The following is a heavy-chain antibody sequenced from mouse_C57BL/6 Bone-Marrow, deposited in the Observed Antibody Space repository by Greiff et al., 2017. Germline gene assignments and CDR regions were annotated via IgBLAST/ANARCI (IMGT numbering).Heavy chain of an antibody. D-gene: IGHD1-1*01. Sequence: QVQLQQSGAELARPGASVKLSCKASGYTFTSYGISWVKQRTGQGLEWIGEIYPRSGNTYYNEKFKGKATLTADKSSSTAYMELHSLTSEDSAVYFCARGGYCGSSFDYWGQGTTLTVSS. CDR1: GYTFTSYG. V-gene: IGHV1-81*01. CDR3: ARGGYCGSSFDY. CDR2: IYPRSGNT. J-gene: IGHJ2*01.